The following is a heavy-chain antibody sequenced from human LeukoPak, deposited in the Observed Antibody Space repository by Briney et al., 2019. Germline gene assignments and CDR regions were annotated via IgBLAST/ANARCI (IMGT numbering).Heavy chain of an antibody. CDR3: AKDRYYDSSGYSRPEAFDY. V-gene: IGHV3-30*18. CDR2: ISYDGSKK. CDR1: GFTFSSYG. J-gene: IGHJ4*02. Sequence: PGGSLRLSCAASGFTFSSYGMHWVRQAPGKGLEWVAVISYDGSKKYYADSVKGRFTISRDDSKNTLYLQMNSLRAEDTAVYYCAKDRYYDSSGYSRPEAFDYWGQGTLVTVSS. D-gene: IGHD3-22*01.